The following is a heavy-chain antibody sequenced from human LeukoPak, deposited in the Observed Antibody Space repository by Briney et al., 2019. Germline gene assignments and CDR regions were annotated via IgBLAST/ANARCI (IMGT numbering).Heavy chain of an antibody. CDR1: GYTLTELS. V-gene: IGHV1-24*01. CDR3: ATDRPWNYGSGSYYSFDY. CDR2: FDPEDGET. J-gene: IGHJ4*02. D-gene: IGHD3-10*01. Sequence: ASVKVSCKVSGYTLTELSMHWVRQAPGKGLEWMGGFDPEDGETIYAQKFQGRVTMTEDTSTDTAYMELSSLRSEDTAVYYCATDRPWNYGSGSYYSFDYWGQGTLVTVSS.